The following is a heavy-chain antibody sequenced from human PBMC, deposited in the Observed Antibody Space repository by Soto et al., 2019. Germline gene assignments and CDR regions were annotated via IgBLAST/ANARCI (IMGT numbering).Heavy chain of an antibody. CDR1: GFTFSSYW. V-gene: IGHV3-74*01. J-gene: IGHJ4*02. D-gene: IGHD3-22*01. CDR2: INSDGSST. Sequence: GGSLRLSCAASGFTFSSYWMHWIRQAPGKGLVWVSRINSDGSSTNYADYVKGRFTISRDNSKNTLYLQMSSLRPEDTAVYFCVKGEYYYDGSAYYPFDYWGQGRMVTVSS. CDR3: VKGEYYYDGSAYYPFDY.